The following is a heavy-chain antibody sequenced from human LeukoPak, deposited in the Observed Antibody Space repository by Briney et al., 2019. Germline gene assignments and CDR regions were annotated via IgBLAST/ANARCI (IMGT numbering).Heavy chain of an antibody. V-gene: IGHV3-30*18. CDR1: GFTFSSYG. CDR3: AKDKGRGLIAVAVNWFDP. J-gene: IGHJ5*02. D-gene: IGHD6-19*01. Sequence: GGSLRLSCAASGFTFSSYGMHWVRQAPGKGLEWVAVISYDGSNKYYADSVKGRFTISRDNSKNTLYLQMNSLRAEDTAVYYCAKDKGRGLIAVAVNWFDPWGQGTLVTVSS. CDR2: ISYDGSNK.